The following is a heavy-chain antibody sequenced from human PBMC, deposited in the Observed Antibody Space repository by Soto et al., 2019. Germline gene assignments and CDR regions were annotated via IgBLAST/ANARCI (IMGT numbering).Heavy chain of an antibody. Sequence: QVQLQESGPGLVKPSETLSLTCTVSGGSISSYYWSWIRQPPGKGLEWIGYIYYSGSTNYNPSLTSRVTISVDTSKNQFSLKLSSVTAADTAVYYCARVSVVVVAATLWFDPWGQGTLVTVSS. D-gene: IGHD2-15*01. CDR3: ARVSVVVVAATLWFDP. CDR2: IYYSGST. J-gene: IGHJ5*02. CDR1: GGSISSYY. V-gene: IGHV4-59*01.